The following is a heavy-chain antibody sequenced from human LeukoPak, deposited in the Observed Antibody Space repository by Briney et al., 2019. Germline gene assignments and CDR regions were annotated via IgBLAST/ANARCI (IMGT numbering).Heavy chain of an antibody. CDR3: ARDIGVLRYFDWLSRYYYYGMDV. V-gene: IGHV1-18*01. CDR1: GYTFTSYG. J-gene: IGHJ6*02. Sequence: ASVKVSCKASGYTFTSYGISWVRQAPGQGLEWMGWISAYNGNTNYAQKLQGRVTMTTDTSTSTAYMELRSLRSDDTAVYYCARDIGVLRYFDWLSRYYYYGMDVWGQGTTVTVSS. D-gene: IGHD3-9*01. CDR2: ISAYNGNT.